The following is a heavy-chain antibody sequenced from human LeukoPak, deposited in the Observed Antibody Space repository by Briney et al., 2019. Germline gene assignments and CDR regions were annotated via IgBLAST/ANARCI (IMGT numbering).Heavy chain of an antibody. Sequence: ASVKVSCKASGYTFTSYGISWVRQAPGHGLAWMGWMSAYNGNTNYAQKLQGRVTMTEDTSTDTAYMELSSLRSEDTAVYYCATESYYYGSGRENWFDPWGQGTLVTVSS. CDR3: ATESYYYGSGRENWFDP. J-gene: IGHJ5*02. CDR2: MSAYNGNT. V-gene: IGHV1-18*01. D-gene: IGHD3-10*01. CDR1: GYTFTSYG.